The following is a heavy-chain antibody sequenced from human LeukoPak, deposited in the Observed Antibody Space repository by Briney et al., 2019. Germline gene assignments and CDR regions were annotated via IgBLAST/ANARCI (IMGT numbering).Heavy chain of an antibody. V-gene: IGHV2-5*02. D-gene: IGHD5-18*01. Sequence: SGPTLVNPTQTLTLTCSLSGVSQSTSGVGVGWIRQPPGKALEWLALIYWDDDSRYSPSLKSRLTIAKDTSKNQVVLTLTNMDSVDTATYYCAHSQVFSYGSFHDAYDIWGLGMLVTVSS. CDR3: AHSQVFSYGSFHDAYDI. CDR1: GVSQSTSGVG. J-gene: IGHJ3*02. CDR2: IYWDDDS.